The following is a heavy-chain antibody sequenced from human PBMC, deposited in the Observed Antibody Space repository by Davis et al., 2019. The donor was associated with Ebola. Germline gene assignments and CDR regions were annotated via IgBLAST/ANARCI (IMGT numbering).Heavy chain of an antibody. CDR1: GFTFSSYA. J-gene: IGHJ6*02. D-gene: IGHD4-17*01. Sequence: GGSLRLSCAASGFTFSSYAMSWVRQAPGKGLEWVSAISGSGGSTYYADSVKGRFTISRDNSKNTLYLQMNSLRAEDTAVYYCARDPTVTPGYYGMDVWGQGTTVTVSS. V-gene: IGHV3-23*01. CDR2: ISGSGGST. CDR3: ARDPTVTPGYYGMDV.